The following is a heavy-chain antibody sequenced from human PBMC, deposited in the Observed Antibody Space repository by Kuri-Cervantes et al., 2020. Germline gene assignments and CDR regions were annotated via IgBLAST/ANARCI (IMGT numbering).Heavy chain of an antibody. J-gene: IGHJ2*01. CDR3: ARVGGIAVSGAAGWYFDL. CDR2: ICSSGSM. CDR1: GFTLSDYY. Sequence: GGSLRLSCAASGFTLSDYYMNWVRQAPGKGLEWVSSICSSGSMYYADSVKGRFTISRDNAKNSLCLQMSSLRAEDTAVYYCARVGGIAVSGAAGWYFDLWGRGTLVTVSS. V-gene: IGHV3-69-1*01. D-gene: IGHD6-19*01.